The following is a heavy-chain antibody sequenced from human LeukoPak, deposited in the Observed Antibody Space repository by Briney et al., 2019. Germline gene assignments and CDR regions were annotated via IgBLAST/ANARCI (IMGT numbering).Heavy chain of an antibody. CDR1: GGSINSAGYY. D-gene: IGHD3-10*01. Sequence: SETLSLTCTVSGGSINSAGYYWSWIRQHPGKGPERIGYMYYSGTTYYNPSLKSRVIISVDMSKNQFSLKLSSVTAADTAVYYCARDAEYYYGSGSYSSGIDVWGQGTTVTVSS. V-gene: IGHV4-31*03. CDR3: ARDAEYYYGSGSYSSGIDV. J-gene: IGHJ6*02. CDR2: MYYSGTT.